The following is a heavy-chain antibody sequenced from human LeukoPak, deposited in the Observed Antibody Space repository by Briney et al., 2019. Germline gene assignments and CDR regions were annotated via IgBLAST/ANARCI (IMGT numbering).Heavy chain of an antibody. Sequence: GGSLRLSCAASGFTFSSNWMHWVRQAPGKGLVWVSRINGDGGSTSYADSLKGRFTISRDNAKNTLYLQMNSLRAEDTAVYHCAKHGRGNNSRDYFDYWGQGTLVTVSS. CDR2: INGDGGST. V-gene: IGHV3-74*01. D-gene: IGHD5-12*01. CDR1: GFTFSSNW. CDR3: AKHGRGNNSRDYFDY. J-gene: IGHJ4*02.